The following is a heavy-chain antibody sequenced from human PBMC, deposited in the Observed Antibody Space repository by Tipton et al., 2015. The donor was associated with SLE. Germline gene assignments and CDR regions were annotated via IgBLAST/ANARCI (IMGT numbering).Heavy chain of an antibody. Sequence: SLRLSCTASGFTFGDYAMSWFRQAPGKGLEWISYISSSGNSVYFADSVKGRFTISRDNAKNLVYLQMNSPRVEDTAIYYCARERQGTVKGADAFDIWGQGTMVTVSS. CDR3: ARERQGTVKGADAFDI. CDR1: GFTFGDYA. V-gene: IGHV3-48*03. CDR2: ISSSGNSV. J-gene: IGHJ3*02. D-gene: IGHD1/OR15-1a*01.